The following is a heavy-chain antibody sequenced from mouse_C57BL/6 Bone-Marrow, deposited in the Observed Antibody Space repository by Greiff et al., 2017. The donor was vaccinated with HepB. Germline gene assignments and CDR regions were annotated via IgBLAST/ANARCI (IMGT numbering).Heavy chain of an antibody. CDR1: GFSLTSYG. Sequence: VKLQESGPGLVQPSQSLSITCTVSGFSLTSYGVHWVRQSPGKGLEWLGVIWSGGSTDYNAAFISRLSISKDNSKSQVFFKMNSLQADDNAIYYCARNSAVVAPDYFDYWGQGTTLTVSS. CDR3: ARNSAVVAPDYFDY. J-gene: IGHJ2*01. V-gene: IGHV2-2*01. CDR2: IWSGGST. D-gene: IGHD1-1*01.